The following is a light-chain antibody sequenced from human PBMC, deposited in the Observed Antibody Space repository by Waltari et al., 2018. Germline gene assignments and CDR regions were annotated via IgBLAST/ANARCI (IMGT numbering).Light chain of an antibody. V-gene: IGKV1-33*01. CDR1: QDINNY. Sequence: DIQMTQSPSSLSASVGDRVIITCQASQDINNYLNWYQQKPGKAPKLLIYDASNLETGVTSRFSGSGSGTYFTFTISSLQPEDIATFYCQQYEDLPFTFGGGTKVDIK. CDR3: QQYEDLPFT. J-gene: IGKJ4*01. CDR2: DAS.